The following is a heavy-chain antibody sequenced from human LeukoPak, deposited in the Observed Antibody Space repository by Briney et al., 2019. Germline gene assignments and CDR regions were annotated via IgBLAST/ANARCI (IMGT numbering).Heavy chain of an antibody. CDR3: ARWGQTSGYYYVDN. D-gene: IGHD5-12*01. CDR2: IKQDGSVK. J-gene: IGHJ4*02. CDR1: GFTLSSNW. Sequence: GGSLRLSCGASGFTLSSNWMTWVRQAPGRGLEWVASIKQDGSVKYYVDSVKGRFTISRDNARNSLSLQMNSLGVEGTAVYFCARWGQTSGYYYVDNWGQGTLVTVSS. V-gene: IGHV3-7*01.